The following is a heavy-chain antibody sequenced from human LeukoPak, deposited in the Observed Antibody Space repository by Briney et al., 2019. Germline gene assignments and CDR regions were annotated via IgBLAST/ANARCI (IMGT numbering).Heavy chain of an antibody. CDR3: ARVLNSLAAAGTFDY. CDR2: ISSSSSTI. V-gene: IGHV3-48*01. J-gene: IGHJ4*02. CDR1: GFTFSSYS. D-gene: IGHD6-13*01. Sequence: PGGSLRPSCAASGFTFSSYSMNWVRQAPGKGLEWVSYISSSSSTIYYADSVKGRFTISRDNAKNSLYLQMNSLRAEDTAVYYCARVLNSLAAAGTFDYWGQGTLVTVSS.